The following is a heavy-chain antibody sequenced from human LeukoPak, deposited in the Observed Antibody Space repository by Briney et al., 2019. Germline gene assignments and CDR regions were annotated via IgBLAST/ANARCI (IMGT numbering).Heavy chain of an antibody. CDR2: FYYSGSS. Sequence: SETLSLTCTVSGGSISSYYWSWIRQPPGKGLEWIGHFYYSGSSNYNPSLKSRVTISVDTSKNQFSLKLSSVTAADTAVYYCARGSWYGHFEYWGQGTLVTVSS. CDR3: ARGSWYGHFEY. V-gene: IGHV4-59*01. J-gene: IGHJ4*02. D-gene: IGHD6-13*01. CDR1: GGSISSYY.